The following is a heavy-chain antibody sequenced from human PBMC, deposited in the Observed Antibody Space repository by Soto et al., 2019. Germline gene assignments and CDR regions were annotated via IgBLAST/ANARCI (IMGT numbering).Heavy chain of an antibody. J-gene: IGHJ6*01. CDR1: GYIFTSYR. CDR3: GRDRRGIAAPGGGIDL. V-gene: IGHV1-18*01. Sequence: RLVQTGSEVKKPGASVKVSCKSSGYIFTSYRINWVRQSPGQGQEWLGWITADNGNTDYPQKLEGRVNMTTDTYTSTAYLELRSLTSYDSAVYYCGRDRRGIAAPGGGIDLWGQGPTVTVTS. D-gene: IGHD6-13*01. CDR2: ITADNGNT.